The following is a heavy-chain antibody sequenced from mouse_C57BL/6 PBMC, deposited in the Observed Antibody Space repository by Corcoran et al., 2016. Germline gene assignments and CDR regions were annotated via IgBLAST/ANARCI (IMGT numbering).Heavy chain of an antibody. CDR1: GYTFTTYG. CDR2: INTYSGVP. CDR3: ARSGYGYAMDY. D-gene: IGHD2-2*01. J-gene: IGHJ4*01. V-gene: IGHV9-3*01. Sequence: QIQLVQSGPELKKPGETVKISCKASGYTFTTYGMSWVKQAPGKGLKWMGWINTYSGVPTYADDFKGRLAFSLETSASTAYLQINNLKNEDTATYFCARSGYGYAMDYGGQGTSVTVSS.